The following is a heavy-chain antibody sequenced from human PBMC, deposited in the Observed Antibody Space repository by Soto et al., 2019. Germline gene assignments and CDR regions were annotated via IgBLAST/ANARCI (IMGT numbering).Heavy chain of an antibody. V-gene: IGHV3-15*07. J-gene: IGHJ4*02. CDR3: TADHPDYDDGSSYDH. CDR1: GFIFSNAW. Sequence: EVQLVESGGGLVRPGGSLRLSCAASGFIFSNAWMNWVRQAPGKGLEWVGRIKSKGDGGTTDYAAPVKGRIAISRDDSRNTVFLQINSLKTEDTALYHCTADHPDYDDGSSYDHWGRGALVTVSS. D-gene: IGHD2-15*01. CDR2: IKSKGDGGTT.